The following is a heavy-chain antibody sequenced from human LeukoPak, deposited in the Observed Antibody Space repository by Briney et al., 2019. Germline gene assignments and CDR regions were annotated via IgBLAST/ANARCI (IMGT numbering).Heavy chain of an antibody. J-gene: IGHJ5*02. V-gene: IGHV1-18*04. D-gene: IGHD3-10*01. CDR1: GYTFTSCG. CDR3: ARDLWFGEHWFDP. CDR2: VSAYNGNT. Sequence: ASVKVACNASGYTFTSCGISWVRQAPGQGLEWMGWVSAYNGNTNYAQKLQGRVTMTTDTSTSTAYMELRSLRSDDTAVYYCARDLWFGEHWFDPWGQGTLVTVSS.